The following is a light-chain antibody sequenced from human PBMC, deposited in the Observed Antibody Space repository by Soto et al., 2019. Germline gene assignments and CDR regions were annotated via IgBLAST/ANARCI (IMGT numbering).Light chain of an antibody. CDR1: QDIRTE. V-gene: IGKV1-6*01. J-gene: IGKJ1*01. CDR2: GAT. Sequence: ALQMTQSPSSLSASVGDRVTITCRASQDIRTELGWYQQKPGKAPKLLIYGATTLQSGVPSRFSGSGSGTDFPLPISGLQPEDFATYYCLKNYNYPRTFGQGTKVDIK. CDR3: LKNYNYPRT.